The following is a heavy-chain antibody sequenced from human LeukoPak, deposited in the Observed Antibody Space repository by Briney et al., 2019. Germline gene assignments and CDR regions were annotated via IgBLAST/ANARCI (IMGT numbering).Heavy chain of an antibody. CDR3: ARIRDGYNDAYDI. CDR1: GYSFTSYN. J-gene: IGHJ3*02. Sequence: GASVKVSCKTSGYSFTSYNLHWVRQAPGQRLEWMGIIKPSGDNTNNAQKFQGRVTMTRDTSTSTVYMGLSSLRSEDTAVYYCARIRDGYNDAYDIWGQGTMVTVSS. D-gene: IGHD5-24*01. CDR2: IKPSGDNT. V-gene: IGHV1-46*01.